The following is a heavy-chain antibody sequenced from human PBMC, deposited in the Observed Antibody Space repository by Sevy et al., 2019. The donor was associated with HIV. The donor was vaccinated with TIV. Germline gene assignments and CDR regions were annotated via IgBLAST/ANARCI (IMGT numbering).Heavy chain of an antibody. CDR3: ARDGVVRGVIIHPPLAY. J-gene: IGHJ4*02. CDR2: IIPIFGTA. D-gene: IGHD3-10*01. V-gene: IGHV1-69*13. Sequence: ASVKVSCKASGGTFSSYAISWVRQAPGQGLEWMGGIIPIFGTANYAQKFQGRVTITADESTSTDYTGLSSLGSEDTAVYYCARDGVVRGVIIHPPLAYWGQGTLVTVSS. CDR1: GGTFSSYA.